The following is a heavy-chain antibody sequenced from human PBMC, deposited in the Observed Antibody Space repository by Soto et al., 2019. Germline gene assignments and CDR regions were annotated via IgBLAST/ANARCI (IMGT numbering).Heavy chain of an antibody. CDR3: ARDKGIAAAGTTGNWVNYYYGMDV. D-gene: IGHD6-13*01. CDR1: GGTFSSYA. V-gene: IGHV1-69*01. Sequence: GGTFSSYAISWVRQAPGQGLEWMGGTIPIFGTANYAQKFQGRVTITADESTSTAYMELSSLRSEDTAVYYCARDKGIAAAGTTGNWVNYYYGMDVWGQGTTVTVS. CDR2: TIPIFGTA. J-gene: IGHJ6*02.